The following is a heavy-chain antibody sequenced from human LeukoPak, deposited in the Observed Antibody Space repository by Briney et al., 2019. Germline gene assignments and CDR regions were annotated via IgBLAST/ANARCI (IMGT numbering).Heavy chain of an antibody. CDR2: IYPGDSDT. CDR1: GYSFTDYW. D-gene: IGHD1-26*01. Sequence: GGSLKISCKGSGYSFTDYWIGWVRQMPGKGLGWMGIIYPGDSDTRYSPSFQGQVTFSADKSISTAYLQLISLKASDTAMCYCARRGTDSYYYMDVWGTGTTVTVSS. V-gene: IGHV5-51*01. J-gene: IGHJ6*03. CDR3: ARRGTDSYYYMDV.